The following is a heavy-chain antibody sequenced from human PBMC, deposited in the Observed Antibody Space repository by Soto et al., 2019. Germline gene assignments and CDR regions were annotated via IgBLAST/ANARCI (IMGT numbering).Heavy chain of an antibody. CDR3: ASVTRTCISTSCYRYYYGMDV. Sequence: SETLSLTCTVSGGSISSYYWSWIRQPPGKGLEWIGYIYYSGSTNYNPSLKSRVTISVDTSKNQFSLKLSSVTAADTAVYYCASVTRTCISTSCYRYYYGMDVWGQGTTVTVSS. D-gene: IGHD2-2*02. V-gene: IGHV4-59*01. J-gene: IGHJ6*02. CDR2: IYYSGST. CDR1: GGSISSYY.